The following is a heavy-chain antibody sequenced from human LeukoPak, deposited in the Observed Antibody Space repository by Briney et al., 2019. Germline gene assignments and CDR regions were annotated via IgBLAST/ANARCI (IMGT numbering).Heavy chain of an antibody. Sequence: PGGSLRLSCAASRFTFSSYGMHWVRQAPGKGLEWVAFIRYDGSNKYYADSVKGRFTISRDNSKNTLYLQMNSLRAEDTALYYCAKESVWFGESNPFDYWGQGTLVTVSS. V-gene: IGHV3-30*02. CDR3: AKESVWFGESNPFDY. CDR1: RFTFSSYG. J-gene: IGHJ4*02. D-gene: IGHD3-10*01. CDR2: IRYDGSNK.